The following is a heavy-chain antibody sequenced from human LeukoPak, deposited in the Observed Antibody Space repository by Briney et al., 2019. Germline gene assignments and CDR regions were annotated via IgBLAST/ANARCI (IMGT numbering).Heavy chain of an antibody. V-gene: IGHV3-7*04. D-gene: IGHD2/OR15-2a*01. J-gene: IGHJ3*01. Sequence: SGGSLRLSCAASGFTFSTYWMSWVRQAPGKGLEWVANIKQDGSEKYYVDSVKGRFTISRDNTKNSLSLQMNSLRVEDTAVYYCARGGFYTDPDAFDVWGQGTMVTVSS. CDR2: IKQDGSEK. CDR1: GFTFSTYW. CDR3: ARGGFYTDPDAFDV.